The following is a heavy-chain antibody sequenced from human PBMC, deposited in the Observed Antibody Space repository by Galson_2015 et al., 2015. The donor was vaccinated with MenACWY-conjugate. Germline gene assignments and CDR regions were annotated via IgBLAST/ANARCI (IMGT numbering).Heavy chain of an antibody. CDR3: AKDDTAMVTSFSY. V-gene: IGHV3-23*01. CDR1: GFTFSTYA. J-gene: IGHJ4*02. CDR2: ISGNGGST. D-gene: IGHD5-18*01. Sequence: SLRLSCAASGFTFSTYAMNWARQAPGKGLEWVSSISGNGGSTYYTDSVKGRFTISRDNSKNTLYLQMNSLRAEDTAVYYCAKDDTAMVTSFSYWGQGTLVTVSS.